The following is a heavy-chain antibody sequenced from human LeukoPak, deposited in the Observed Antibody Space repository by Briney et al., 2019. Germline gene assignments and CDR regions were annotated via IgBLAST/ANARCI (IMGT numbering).Heavy chain of an antibody. Sequence: PGGSLRLSCAASGFTFSSYEMNWVRQAPGKGLEWVSDISSGGGTIDYADSVKGRCYISRDNAKNSLYLHMNSLRAEDTAVYYCAKAGPGFGFDYWGQGTLVTVSS. CDR2: ISSGGGTI. CDR1: GFTFSSYE. D-gene: IGHD3-10*01. J-gene: IGHJ4*02. CDR3: AKAGPGFGFDY. V-gene: IGHV3-48*03.